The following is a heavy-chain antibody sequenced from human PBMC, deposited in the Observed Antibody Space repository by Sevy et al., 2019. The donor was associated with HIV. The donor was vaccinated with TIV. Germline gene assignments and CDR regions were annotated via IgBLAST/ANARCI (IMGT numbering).Heavy chain of an antibody. CDR1: GFTFSSYS. D-gene: IGHD1-26*01. Sequence: GGSLRLSCAASGFTFSSYSMNWVRQAPGKGLEWVSSISGSSNYIYYAESLKGRFIISRDNAKNTPYLQMNSLRADDTAVYYCATGPPDGSYDYFDYWGQGTLVTVSS. CDR2: ISGSSNYI. CDR3: ATGPPDGSYDYFDY. V-gene: IGHV3-21*06. J-gene: IGHJ4*02.